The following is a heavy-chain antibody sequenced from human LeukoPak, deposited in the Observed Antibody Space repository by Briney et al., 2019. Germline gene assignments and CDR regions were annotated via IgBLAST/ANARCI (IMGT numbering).Heavy chain of an antibody. CDR3: VRRGTNLYFDF. Sequence: GGSLRLSCVASGFTFSSHAMYWVRQAPGKGLEWASTISAGPGDTYYADSVKGRFTISRDNSKNTLFLQMNSLRAEDTALYYCVRRGTNLYFDFWGRGTLVTVSS. CDR1: GFTFSSHA. V-gene: IGHV3-23*01. J-gene: IGHJ2*01. CDR2: ISAGPGDT. D-gene: IGHD1-14*01.